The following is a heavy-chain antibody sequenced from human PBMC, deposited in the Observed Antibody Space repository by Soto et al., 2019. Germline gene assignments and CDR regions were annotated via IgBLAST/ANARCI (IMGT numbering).Heavy chain of an antibody. CDR2: INHSGST. CDR3: ALRYFDWLLSAYGMDV. D-gene: IGHD3-9*01. Sequence: SETLSLTCAVYGGSFSGYYWSWIRQPPGKGLEWIGEINHSGSTNYNPSLKSRVTISVDTSKNQFSLKLSSVTAADTAVYYCALRYFDWLLSAYGMDVWGQGTTVTVSS. V-gene: IGHV4-34*01. CDR1: GGSFSGYY. J-gene: IGHJ6*02.